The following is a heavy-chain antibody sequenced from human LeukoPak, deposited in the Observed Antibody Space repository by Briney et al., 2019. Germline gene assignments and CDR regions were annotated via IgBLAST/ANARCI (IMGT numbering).Heavy chain of an antibody. CDR1: GYSFTSYW. J-gene: IGHJ4*02. V-gene: IGHV5-51*01. CDR3: ARLAPYSGSYYGEFDY. Sequence: GESLKISCKGSGYSFTSYWIGWVRQMPGKGLEWMGIIYPGDSDTRYSPSFQGQVTISADKSISTAYLQWSSLKASDTAMHYCARLAPYSGSYYGEFDYWGQGTLVTVSS. CDR2: IYPGDSDT. D-gene: IGHD1-26*01.